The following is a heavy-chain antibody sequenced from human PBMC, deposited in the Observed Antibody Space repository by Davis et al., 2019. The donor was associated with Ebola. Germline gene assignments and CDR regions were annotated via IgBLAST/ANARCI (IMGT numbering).Heavy chain of an antibody. CDR3: AKGQLWFYY. CDR1: GFTFSSYW. J-gene: IGHJ4*02. Sequence: GESLKISCAASGFTFSSYWMHWVRQAPGKRLVWVSRINSDGSSTSYADSVKGRFTISRDNAKNTLYLQMNSLRAEDTAVYYCAKGQLWFYYWGQGTLVTVSS. V-gene: IGHV3-74*01. D-gene: IGHD5-18*01. CDR2: INSDGSST.